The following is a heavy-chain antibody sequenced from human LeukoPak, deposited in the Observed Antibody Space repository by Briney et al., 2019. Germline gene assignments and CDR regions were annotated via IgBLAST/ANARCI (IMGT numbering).Heavy chain of an antibody. J-gene: IGHJ5*02. Sequence: GGPLRLSCAASGFTVSSNYMSWVRQAPGKGLEWVSVIYTGGSTYYADSVKGRFTISRDNSKNTLYLQMNSLRAEDTAVYYCARDERGYSGYDSWGQGTLVTVSS. D-gene: IGHD5-12*01. CDR1: GFTVSSNY. CDR2: IYTGGST. V-gene: IGHV3-53*01. CDR3: ARDERGYSGYDS.